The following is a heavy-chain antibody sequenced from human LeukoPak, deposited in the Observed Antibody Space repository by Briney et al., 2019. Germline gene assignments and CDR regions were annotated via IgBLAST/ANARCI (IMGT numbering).Heavy chain of an antibody. CDR2: IRYDGSNK. V-gene: IGHV3-30*02. J-gene: IGHJ4*02. CDR1: GFAFSSYG. D-gene: IGHD5-12*01. Sequence: GGSLRLSCAASGFAFSSYGMHWVRQAPGKGLEWVAFIRYDGSNKYYADSVKGRFTISRDNSKNTLDLQMNSLRAEDTAVYYCARGPSGYHNTGGQGTLVTVSS. CDR3: ARGPSGYHNT.